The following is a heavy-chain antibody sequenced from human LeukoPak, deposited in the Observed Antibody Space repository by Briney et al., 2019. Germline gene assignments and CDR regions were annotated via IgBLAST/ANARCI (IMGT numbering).Heavy chain of an antibody. J-gene: IGHJ6*03. CDR2: ISSSGRTI. Sequence: PGGSLRLSCAASRFSLSDYYMNWIRQAPGKGLEWISIISSSGRTIYYADSVKGRFTISRDTTKNSLYLQMNSLRAEDTAVYYCARDVVVPAAIAYYYYYMDVWGKGTTVTVSS. CDR1: RFSLSDYY. D-gene: IGHD2-2*01. CDR3: ARDVVVPAAIAYYYYYMDV. V-gene: IGHV3-11*04.